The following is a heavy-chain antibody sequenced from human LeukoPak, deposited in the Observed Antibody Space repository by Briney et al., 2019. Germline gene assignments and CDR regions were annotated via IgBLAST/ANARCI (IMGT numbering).Heavy chain of an antibody. CDR3: ARVHYDILTGYYSGFDY. V-gene: IGHV3-21*01. Sequence: GGSLRLSCAASGFTLNSYSMDWVRQAPGKGLEWVSSISSSSDYIYYADSVKGRFTISRDNARNSLYLQMNSLRAEDTAVYYCARVHYDILTGYYSGFDYWGQGTLVTVSS. D-gene: IGHD3-9*01. J-gene: IGHJ4*02. CDR2: ISSSSDYI. CDR1: GFTLNSYS.